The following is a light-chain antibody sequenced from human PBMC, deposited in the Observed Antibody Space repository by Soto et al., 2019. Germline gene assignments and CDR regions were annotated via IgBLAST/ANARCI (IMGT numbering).Light chain of an antibody. J-gene: IGKJ5*01. CDR3: QQYGSSPH. CDR2: GAS. V-gene: IGKV3-20*01. Sequence: EIVLTQSPGTPSLSPGERATFSCRASQSVSSSYLAWYQQKPGQAPRLLIYGASSRATGIPDRFSGSGSGTDFSLTISRLEPEDFAVYYCQQYGSSPHFGQGTRLEIK. CDR1: QSVSSSY.